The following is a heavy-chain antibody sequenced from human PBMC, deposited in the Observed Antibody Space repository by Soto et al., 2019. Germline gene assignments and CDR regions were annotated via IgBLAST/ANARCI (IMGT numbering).Heavy chain of an antibody. V-gene: IGHV1-8*02. J-gene: IGHJ5*02. CDR1: GYTFTSYD. D-gene: IGHD6-19*01. CDR2: MNPNSGNT. Sequence: ASVKVSCKASGYTFTSYDINWVRQATGQGLEWMGWMNPNSGNTGHAQKFQGRVTVTRNTSISTVYMELSSLRSEDTAVYYCARGHEYSSGSIDPWGQGTLVTVSS. CDR3: ARGHEYSSGSIDP.